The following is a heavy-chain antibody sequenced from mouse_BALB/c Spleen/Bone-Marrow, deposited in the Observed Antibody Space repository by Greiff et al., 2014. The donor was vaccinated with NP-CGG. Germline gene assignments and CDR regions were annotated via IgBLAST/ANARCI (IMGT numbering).Heavy chain of an antibody. CDR2: ICSGGSYT. Sequence: DVKLVESGGDLVKPGGSLKLSCAASGFTFSTYGMSWVRQTPDKRLEWVATICSGGSYTYYPDSVKGRFTISRDNAKNTLYLQMSSLKSEDTAMYYCARQGGYFDYWGQGTTLTVSS. V-gene: IGHV5-6*02. J-gene: IGHJ2*01. CDR1: GFTFSTYG. CDR3: ARQGGYFDY.